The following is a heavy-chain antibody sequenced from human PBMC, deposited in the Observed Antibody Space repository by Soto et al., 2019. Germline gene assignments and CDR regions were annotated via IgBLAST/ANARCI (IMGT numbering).Heavy chain of an antibody. Sequence: EVQLVESGGGLVKPGGSLRLSCAASGLTFRNVWMTWVRQAPGKGLEWVGRIKSKVDGGTTDYAASVNGRYTISRDDSKSTLYLQMNSLKTEDTAVYYCTTDHPFTGGGVITTWGQGTMVTVSS. CDR3: TTDHPFTGGGVITT. CDR1: GLTFRNVW. J-gene: IGHJ3*01. CDR2: IKSKVDGGTT. D-gene: IGHD3-10*01. V-gene: IGHV3-15*01.